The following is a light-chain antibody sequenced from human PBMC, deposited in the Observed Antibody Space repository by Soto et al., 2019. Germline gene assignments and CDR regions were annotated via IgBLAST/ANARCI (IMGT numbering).Light chain of an antibody. CDR1: QSVNIN. J-gene: IGKJ4*01. CDR2: GAS. V-gene: IGKV3D-15*01. CDR3: PQYKDWPPLT. Sequence: EIVMTQSPVTLSASPGERVTLSCRASQSVNINLAWYQQRPGQAPRVLIYGASNRASGIPDRFSGSGSGTDFTLTISSLVPDDFALYYCPQYKDWPPLTFGGGTRVEIK.